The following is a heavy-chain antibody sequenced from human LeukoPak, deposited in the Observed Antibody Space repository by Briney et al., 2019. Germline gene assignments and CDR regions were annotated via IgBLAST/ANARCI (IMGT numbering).Heavy chain of an antibody. Sequence: ASVKVSCKASGYTFTNYYIHWMRQAPGQGLEWMGRIHPSSGATNYAQRFQGRVTLTRDTSINTAYMELSRLTSDDTAVYYCARDLPFEDWGQGTLVTVSS. J-gene: IGHJ4*02. CDR2: IHPSSGAT. V-gene: IGHV1-2*06. CDR3: ARDLPFED. D-gene: IGHD2/OR15-2a*01. CDR1: GYTFTNYY.